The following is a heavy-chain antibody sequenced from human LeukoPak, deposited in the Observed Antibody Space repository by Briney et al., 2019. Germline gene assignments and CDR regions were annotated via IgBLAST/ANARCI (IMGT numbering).Heavy chain of an antibody. CDR1: GFTFSSYA. Sequence: GGSLRLSCAASGFTFSSYAMSWVRQAPGKGLEWVSAISGSGGSTYCADSVKGRFTISRDNSKNMLYLQMNSLRAEDTAVYYCAKDRRRWGCYPPFDYWGQGTLVTVSS. V-gene: IGHV3-23*01. D-gene: IGHD2-15*01. CDR3: AKDRRRWGCYPPFDY. J-gene: IGHJ4*02. CDR2: ISGSGGST.